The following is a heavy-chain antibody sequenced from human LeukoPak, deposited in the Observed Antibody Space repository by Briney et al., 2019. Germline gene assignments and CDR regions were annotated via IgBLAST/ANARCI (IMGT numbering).Heavy chain of an antibody. CDR3: AKDRASGRPLGGSGDY. J-gene: IGHJ4*02. CDR1: GFTFSSYG. D-gene: IGHD3-10*01. CDR2: ISYDGSNK. Sequence: GGSLRLSCAASGFTFSSYGMHWVRQAPGKGLEWVAVISYDGSNKYYADSVKGRFTISRDNSKNTLYLQMNSLRAEDTALYYCAKDRASGRPLGGSGDYWGQGTLVTVSS. V-gene: IGHV3-30*18.